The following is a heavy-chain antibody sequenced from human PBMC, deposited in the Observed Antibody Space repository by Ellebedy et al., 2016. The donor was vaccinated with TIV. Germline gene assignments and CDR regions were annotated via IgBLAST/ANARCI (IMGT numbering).Heavy chain of an antibody. CDR2: IKQDGSEK. CDR1: GFTFSNYW. V-gene: IGHV3-7*03. J-gene: IGHJ4*02. Sequence: PGGSLRLSCAASGFTFSNYWMSWVRQAPGKGLEWVANIKQDGSEKYYVDSVKGRFTISRDNAKNSLYLQMNSLRAGDTAIYYCARLRYFGSGSYSDYWGQGTLVTVSS. CDR3: ARLRYFGSGSYSDY. D-gene: IGHD3-10*01.